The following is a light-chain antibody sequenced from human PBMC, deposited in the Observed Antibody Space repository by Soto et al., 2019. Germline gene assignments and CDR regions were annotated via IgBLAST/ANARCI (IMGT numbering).Light chain of an antibody. CDR1: QSVSNN. V-gene: IGKV3-15*01. CDR2: HAS. CDR3: QQYNKCPHT. J-gene: IGKJ4*02. Sequence: EIVMTQSPATLSVSPGERATLSCRASQSVSNNLAWYQQKPGQAPRLLIYHASTRATGIPARFSGSGSGTEFTLTISSLQSEDFAVYYCQQYNKCPHTFGGGTKMEIK.